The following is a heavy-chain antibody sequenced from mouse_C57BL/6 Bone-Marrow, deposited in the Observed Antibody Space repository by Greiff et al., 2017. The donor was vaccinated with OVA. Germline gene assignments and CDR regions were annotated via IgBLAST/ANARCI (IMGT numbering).Heavy chain of an antibody. Sequence: QVQLKQPGAELVKPGASVKLSCKASGYTFTSYWMHWVKQRPGQGLEWIGMIHPNSGSTNYNEKFKSKATLTVDKSSSTAYMQLSSLTSEDSAVYYCAGIYYGNYLFAYWGQGTLVTVSA. CDR2: IHPNSGST. J-gene: IGHJ3*01. V-gene: IGHV1-64*01. CDR3: AGIYYGNYLFAY. D-gene: IGHD2-1*01. CDR1: GYTFTSYW.